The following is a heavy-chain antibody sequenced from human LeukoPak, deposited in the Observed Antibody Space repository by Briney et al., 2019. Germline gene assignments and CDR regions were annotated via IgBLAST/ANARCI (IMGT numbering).Heavy chain of an antibody. Sequence: PGGSLRLSCAASGFTFDDYAMHWVRQAPGKGLEWVSGISWNSGSIGYADSVKGRFTISRDNAKTSLYLQMNSLRAEDTAVYYCAKSRGGDDYGDYTYYFDYWGQGTLVTVSS. CDR1: GFTFDDYA. J-gene: IGHJ4*02. CDR2: ISWNSGSI. D-gene: IGHD4-17*01. V-gene: IGHV3-9*01. CDR3: AKSRGGDDYGDYTYYFDY.